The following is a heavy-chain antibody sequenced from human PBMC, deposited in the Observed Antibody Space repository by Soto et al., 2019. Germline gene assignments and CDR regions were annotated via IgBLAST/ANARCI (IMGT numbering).Heavy chain of an antibody. CDR3: ARVRFGEWGYAMDV. CDR2: ISSSGSSI. Sequence: QVQLVESGGGLVKPGGSLRLSCAASGLTFSDCYMNWIRQAPGKGLEWVSYISSSGSSINYADSVKGRFTICRDNAKNSLYLQMNSLRAEDTAMYYCARVRFGEWGYAMDVWGQGTTVTVSS. V-gene: IGHV3-11*01. CDR1: GLTFSDCY. D-gene: IGHD3-10*01. J-gene: IGHJ6*02.